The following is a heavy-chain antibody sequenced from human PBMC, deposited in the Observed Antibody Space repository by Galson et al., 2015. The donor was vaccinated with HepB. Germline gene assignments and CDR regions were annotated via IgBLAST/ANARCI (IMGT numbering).Heavy chain of an antibody. D-gene: IGHD2-15*01. CDR2: INEDGSQK. CDR1: GLTFSNYW. J-gene: IGHJ4*02. Sequence: SLRLSCAASGLTFSNYWMTWVRQAPGKGLEWVANINEDGSQKSYGDSVKGRFTISRDNAKNSLYLQMNGLRVEDTAVYYCARFSRITDHWGQGTLVTVSS. V-gene: IGHV3-7*01. CDR3: ARFSRITDH.